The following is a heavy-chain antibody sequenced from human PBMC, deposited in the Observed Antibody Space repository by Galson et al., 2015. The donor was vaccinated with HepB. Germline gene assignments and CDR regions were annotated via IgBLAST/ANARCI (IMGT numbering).Heavy chain of an antibody. D-gene: IGHD3-10*01. CDR1: GGSISTYF. Sequence: TLSLTCTVSGGSISTYFWNWIRQPPGKGLEWIGYVFYSGSTKYNPSLKSRVTISVDTSKNQFSLKLNSVTTADTAVYYCARSPYATGSSPDYWGQGTLVTVSS. CDR2: VFYSGST. CDR3: ARSPYATGSSPDY. V-gene: IGHV4-59*01. J-gene: IGHJ4*02.